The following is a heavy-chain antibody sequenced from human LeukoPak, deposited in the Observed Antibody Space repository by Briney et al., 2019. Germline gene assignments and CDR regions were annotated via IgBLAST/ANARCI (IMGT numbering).Heavy chain of an antibody. Sequence: ASVKVSCKASGGTFSSYAISWVRQAPGQGLEWMGRIFPILGIANYAQKFQGRVTITADKSTSTAYTELSSLRSEDTAVYYCARQYYYDSSGYYGAFDIWGQGTMVTVSS. J-gene: IGHJ3*02. CDR1: GGTFSSYA. V-gene: IGHV1-69*04. D-gene: IGHD3-22*01. CDR3: ARQYYYDSSGYYGAFDI. CDR2: IFPILGIA.